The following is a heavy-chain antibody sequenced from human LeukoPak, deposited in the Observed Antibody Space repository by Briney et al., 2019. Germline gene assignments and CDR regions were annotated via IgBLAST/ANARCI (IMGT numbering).Heavy chain of an antibody. J-gene: IGHJ4*02. Sequence: KAGGTLRLPCAGSGFPINNYWMSWVRQAPGKELEWVANIKEDGSEKYYVDSVKGRFTISRDNAKNSLDLQMNSLRAEDTAVYYCARRYSSGWFYWGQGTLVTVSS. D-gene: IGHD6-19*01. CDR3: ARRYSSGWFY. V-gene: IGHV3-7*04. CDR1: GFPINNYW. CDR2: IKEDGSEK.